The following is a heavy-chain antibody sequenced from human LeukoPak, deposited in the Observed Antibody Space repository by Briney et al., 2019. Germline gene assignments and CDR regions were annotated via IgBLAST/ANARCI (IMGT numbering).Heavy chain of an antibody. J-gene: IGHJ4*02. CDR1: GFTFSSYS. V-gene: IGHV3-21*01. Sequence: GGSLRLSCAASGFTFSSYSMNWVRQAPGKGLESVSSISSSSSYIYYADSVKGRFTISRDNAKNSLYLQMNSLRAEDTAVYYCASLRGDSGYVSHYWGQGTLVTVSS. CDR3: ASLRGDSGYVSHY. D-gene: IGHD5-12*01. CDR2: ISSSSSYI.